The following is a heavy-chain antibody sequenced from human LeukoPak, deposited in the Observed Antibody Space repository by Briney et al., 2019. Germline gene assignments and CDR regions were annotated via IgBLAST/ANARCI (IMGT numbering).Heavy chain of an antibody. Sequence: GGSLRLSCAASGFTFSSYSMNWVRQAPGKGLEWVSSISSSSSYIYYADSVKGRFTISRDNAKNSLYLQMNSLRAEDTALYYCARGTGWWELLQTWGQGTLVTVSS. CDR1: GFTFSSYS. CDR3: ARGTGWWELLQT. J-gene: IGHJ4*02. V-gene: IGHV3-21*01. CDR2: ISSSSSYI. D-gene: IGHD1-26*01.